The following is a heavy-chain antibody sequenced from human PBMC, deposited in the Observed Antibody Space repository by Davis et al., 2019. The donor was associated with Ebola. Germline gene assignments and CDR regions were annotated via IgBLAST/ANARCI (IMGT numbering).Heavy chain of an antibody. V-gene: IGHV3-23*01. Sequence: PGGSLRLSCEASGFTFSSYAMSWVRQAPGKGLEWVSAISGSGGSTYYADSVKGRFTISRDNSKNTLYLQMNSLRAEDTAVYYCAKSVKWELLRIYFDYWGQGTLVTVSS. CDR3: AKSVKWELLRIYFDY. CDR1: GFTFSSYA. CDR2: ISGSGGST. J-gene: IGHJ4*02. D-gene: IGHD1-26*01.